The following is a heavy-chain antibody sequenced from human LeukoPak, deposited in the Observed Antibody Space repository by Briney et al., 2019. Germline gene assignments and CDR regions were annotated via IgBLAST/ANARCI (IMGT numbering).Heavy chain of an antibody. CDR2: ISGSGVRT. V-gene: IGHV3-23*01. Sequence: GGSLRLSCAASGFTFSSSAMSWVRQAPGKGLEWVSGISGSGVRTYYADSVKGRFTISRDNSKNTVYLQMNSLRAEDTAMYYCARGTMASDFWGQGTLVTVSS. CDR1: GFTFSSSA. D-gene: IGHD3-10*01. J-gene: IGHJ4*02. CDR3: ARGTMASDF.